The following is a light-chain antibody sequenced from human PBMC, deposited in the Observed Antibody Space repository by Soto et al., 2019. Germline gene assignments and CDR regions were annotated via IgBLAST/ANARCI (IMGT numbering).Light chain of an antibody. Sequence: DIQMTQSPSSLSASVGDRVTITCRASQNSSSHYNWYQQKPRTAPNLLLNAAASLQRAVQSTFSGSGSGTDVTLTINSLQPEDYATYYCQQSYSAPRTFGQGTKVDIK. CDR3: QQSYSAPRT. CDR1: QNSSSH. CDR2: AAA. V-gene: IGKV1-39*01. J-gene: IGKJ1*01.